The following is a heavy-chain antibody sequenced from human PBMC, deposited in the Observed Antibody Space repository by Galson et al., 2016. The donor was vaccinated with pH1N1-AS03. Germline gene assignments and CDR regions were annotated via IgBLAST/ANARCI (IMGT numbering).Heavy chain of an antibody. J-gene: IGHJ4*02. CDR2: IFYNGTT. CDR1: GGSISSYY. D-gene: IGHD4-17*01. CDR3: ARFPDYGDDVGY. V-gene: IGHV4-59*08. Sequence: SETLSLTCTVSGGSISSYYWSWIRQPPGKRLEWIGYIFYNGTTNHNPSLKSRVTISVDTSKNQFSLKLTSVTAADTAVYYCARFPDYGDDVGYWGQGTLVTVSS.